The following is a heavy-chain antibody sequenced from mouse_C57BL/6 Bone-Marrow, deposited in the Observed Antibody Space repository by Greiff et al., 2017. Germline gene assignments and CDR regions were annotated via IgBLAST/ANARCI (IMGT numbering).Heavy chain of an antibody. J-gene: IGHJ3*01. CDR1: GFSLTSYG. Sequence: VKLVESGPGLVAPSQSLSITCTVSGFSLTSYGVDWVRQSPGKGLEWLGVIWGVGSTNYNSALKSRLSISKDNSKSQVFLKMNSLQPDDTAMYYCASLLPQGAYWGQGTLVPGSA. CDR3: ASLLPQGAY. D-gene: IGHD2-1*01. CDR2: IWGVGST. V-gene: IGHV2-6*01.